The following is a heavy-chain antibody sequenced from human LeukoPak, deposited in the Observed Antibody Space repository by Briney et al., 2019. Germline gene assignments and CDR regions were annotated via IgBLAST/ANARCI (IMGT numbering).Heavy chain of an antibody. CDR1: GFTFDDYA. J-gene: IGHJ4*02. V-gene: IGHV3-9*01. CDR2: ISWNSGSI. CDR3: AKAGAAGYFDY. Sequence: PGGSLRLSCAASGFTFDDYAMHWVRQAPGKGLEWVSGISWNSGSIGYADSVKGRFTISRDNAKNSLYLQMNGLRAEDTALYYCAKAGAAGYFDYWGQGTLVTVSS. D-gene: IGHD6-13*01.